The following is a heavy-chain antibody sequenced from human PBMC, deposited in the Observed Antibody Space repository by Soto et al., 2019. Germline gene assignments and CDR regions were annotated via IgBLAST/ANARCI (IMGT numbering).Heavy chain of an antibody. CDR3: ARSREQWLVDAFDI. J-gene: IGHJ3*02. CDR2: VNPTGST. D-gene: IGHD6-19*01. CDR1: CGSFIGYY. V-gene: IGHV4-34*01. Sequence: SETLSLTCAVYCGSFIGYYWSWIRQSPGKGLEWIGEVNPTGSTKYNPSLKSRVTISVDTSKNQFSLNLNSVTAADTALYYCARSREQWLVDAFDIWGQGTMVTVSS.